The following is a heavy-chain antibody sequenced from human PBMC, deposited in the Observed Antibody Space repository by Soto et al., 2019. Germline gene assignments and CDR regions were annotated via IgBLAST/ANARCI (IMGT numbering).Heavy chain of an antibody. CDR3: ARQIAAAGTPSFDY. D-gene: IGHD6-13*01. Sequence: GGSLRLSCAASGFTFSSYSMNWVRQAPGKGLEWVSSISSSSSYIYYADSVKGRFTISRDNAKNSLYLQMNSLRAEDTAVYYCARQIAAAGTPSFDYWGQGTLVTVSS. J-gene: IGHJ4*02. CDR1: GFTFSSYS. V-gene: IGHV3-21*01. CDR2: ISSSSSYI.